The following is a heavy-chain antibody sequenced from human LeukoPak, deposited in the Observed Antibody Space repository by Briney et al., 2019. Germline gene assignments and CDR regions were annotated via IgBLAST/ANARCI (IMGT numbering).Heavy chain of an antibody. J-gene: IGHJ4*02. CDR1: GGTFSSYA. CDR3: ARDVAERGYFDY. CDR2: IIPILGTA. D-gene: IGHD1-1*01. Sequence: GASVKVSCKAAGGTFSSYAISWGRHAPGQGLEWMGRIIPILGTANYAQKFQGRVTITADKSTSTAYMELSSLRSEDRAVYYCARDVAERGYFDYWGQGTLVTVSS. V-gene: IGHV1-69*04.